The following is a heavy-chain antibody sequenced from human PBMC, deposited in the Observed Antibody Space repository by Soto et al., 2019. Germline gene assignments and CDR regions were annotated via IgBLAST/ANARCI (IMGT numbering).Heavy chain of an antibody. CDR1: GFTFSDSC. J-gene: IGHJ4*02. Sequence: QVQLVESGGGLVKPGGSLRLSCVASGFTFSDSCMSWVRQAPGKGLEWVSYISSTSSFTDYAESVKGQFIISRDNAKNSLFLQMNSLRAEDTALYYCARRDGYNYFDFWGQGTLVSVSS. CDR3: ARRDGYNYFDF. V-gene: IGHV3-11*06. CDR2: ISSTSSFT. D-gene: IGHD5-12*01.